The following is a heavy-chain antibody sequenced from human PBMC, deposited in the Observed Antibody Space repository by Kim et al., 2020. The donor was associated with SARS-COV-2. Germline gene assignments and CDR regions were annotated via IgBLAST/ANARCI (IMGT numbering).Heavy chain of an antibody. V-gene: IGHV3-48*03. CDR1: GFTFSSYE. CDR3: ARAYPLLRFLERWYFDL. CDR2: ISSSGSTI. Sequence: GGSLRLSCAASGFTFSSYEMNWVRQAPGKGLEWVSYISSSGSTIYYADSVKGRFTISRDNAKNSLYLQMNSLRAEDTAVYYCARAYPLLRFLERWYFDLWGRGTLVTVSS. J-gene: IGHJ2*01. D-gene: IGHD3-3*01.